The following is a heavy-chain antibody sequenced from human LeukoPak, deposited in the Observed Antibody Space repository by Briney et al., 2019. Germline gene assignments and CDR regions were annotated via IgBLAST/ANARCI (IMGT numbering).Heavy chain of an antibody. CDR2: IIPIFGTA. CDR1: GDTFSSYA. J-gene: IGHJ4*02. V-gene: IGHV1-69*01. CDR3: ARDGPYTIFAAGGYFDY. Sequence: GSSVKVSCKASGDTFSSYAISWVRQAPGQGLEWMGGIIPIFGTANYAQKFQGRVTITADESTSTAYMELSSLRSEDTAVYYCARDGPYTIFAAGGYFDYWGQGTLVTVSS. D-gene: IGHD3-9*01.